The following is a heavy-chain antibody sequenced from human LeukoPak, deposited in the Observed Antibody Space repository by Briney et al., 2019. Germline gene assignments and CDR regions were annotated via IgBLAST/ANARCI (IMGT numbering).Heavy chain of an antibody. Sequence: PGGSQRLSCAASGFAFSVYAMSWLRQPPGKGLEWVSTINANSGTTSYAASVRGRFTVSRDNSKNTLYLQLNTLRADDTATYYCAKPISGGLAVTADWFHPWGQGNLVIVSS. CDR2: INANSGTT. D-gene: IGHD6-19*01. CDR1: GFAFSVYA. J-gene: IGHJ5*01. CDR3: AKPISGGLAVTADWFHP. V-gene: IGHV3-23*01.